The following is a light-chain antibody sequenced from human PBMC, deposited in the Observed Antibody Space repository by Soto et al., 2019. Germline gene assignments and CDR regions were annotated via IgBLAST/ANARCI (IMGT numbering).Light chain of an antibody. Sequence: DIVMTQSPDSLAVSLGERATINCKSSQSVLYSSNNKNYLAWYQQKPGQPPKMLIYWASTRESGVPDRFSGSGSGTDFTLTISSLQAEDAAVYYCQQYNISPLFGPGTKV. J-gene: IGKJ3*01. CDR3: QQYNISPL. V-gene: IGKV4-1*01. CDR1: QSVLYSSNNKNY. CDR2: WAS.